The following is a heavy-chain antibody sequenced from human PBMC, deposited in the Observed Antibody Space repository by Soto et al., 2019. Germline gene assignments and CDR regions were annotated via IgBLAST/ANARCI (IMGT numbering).Heavy chain of an antibody. J-gene: IGHJ4*02. V-gene: IGHV4-30-2*01. Sequence: QVQLRESGSRLVRPSQTLSLTCAVSGGSLTSGTYSWNWIRQPPGKGLEWIGYIFPSGTTYYNPSLKSRVSISIDVSKNQFSLNLRSLTAADTAVYYCVRGREFDSWGQGTLVTVSS. CDR3: VRGREFDS. CDR1: GGSLTSGTYS. CDR2: IFPSGTT.